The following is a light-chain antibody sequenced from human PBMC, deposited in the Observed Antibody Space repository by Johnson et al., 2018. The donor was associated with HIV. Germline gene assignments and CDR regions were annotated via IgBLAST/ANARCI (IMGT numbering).Light chain of an antibody. CDR1: SSNIGYNY. J-gene: IGLJ1*01. CDR2: DNN. V-gene: IGLV1-51*01. CDR3: GTWDSSLSVYV. Sequence: QSILTQPPSVSAAPGQKVTISCSGSSSNIGYNYVSWYQQVPGTAPKLLIYDNNKRPSGIPDRFSGSKSGTSATLGITGLQTGDEADYYCGTWDSSLSVYVFGTGTEVTV.